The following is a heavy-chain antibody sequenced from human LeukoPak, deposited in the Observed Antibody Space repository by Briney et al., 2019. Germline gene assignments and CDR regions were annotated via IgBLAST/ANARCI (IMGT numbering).Heavy chain of an antibody. V-gene: IGHV1-2*02. CDR3: ARGRVRAAAGTWFDP. D-gene: IGHD6-13*01. J-gene: IGHJ5*02. CDR2: INPNSGGT. CDR1: GYTFTSYY. Sequence: ASVTVSCKAFGYTFTSYYMHWVRQAPGQGLEWMGWINPNSGGTNYAQKFQGRVTMTRDTSISTAYMELSRLRSDDTAVYYCARGRVRAAAGTWFDPWGQGTLVTVSS.